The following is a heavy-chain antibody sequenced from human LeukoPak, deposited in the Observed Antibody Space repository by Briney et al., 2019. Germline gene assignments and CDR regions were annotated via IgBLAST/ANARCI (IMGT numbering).Heavy chain of an antibody. CDR2: IYYSGST. V-gene: IGHV4-39*01. J-gene: IGHJ4*02. Sequence: SETLSLTCTVSGGSISSSSYYWGWIRQPPGKGLEWIGSIYYSGSTYYNPSLKSRVTISVDTSKNQFSLKLSSVTAADTPVYYCASAFSPRYCSSTSCVYYFDYWGQGTLVTVSS. D-gene: IGHD2-2*01. CDR3: ASAFSPRYCSSTSCVYYFDY. CDR1: GGSISSSSYY.